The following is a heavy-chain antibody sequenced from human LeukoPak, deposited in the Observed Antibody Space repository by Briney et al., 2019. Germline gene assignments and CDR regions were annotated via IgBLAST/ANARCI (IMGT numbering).Heavy chain of an antibody. J-gene: IGHJ4*02. Sequence: GESLKISCKGSGYSFTSYWIGWVRQMPGKGLEWMGIIYPGDSDTRYSPSFQGQVTISADKSISTAYLQWRSLRASDTAMYYCARLDYDILTGYPRGYFDYWGQGTLVTVSS. D-gene: IGHD3-9*01. V-gene: IGHV5-51*01. CDR1: GYSFTSYW. CDR2: IYPGDSDT. CDR3: ARLDYDILTGYPRGYFDY.